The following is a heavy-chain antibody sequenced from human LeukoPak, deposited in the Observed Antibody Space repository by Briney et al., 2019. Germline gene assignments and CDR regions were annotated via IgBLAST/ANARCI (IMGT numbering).Heavy chain of an antibody. CDR3: ARVGRLGYYDSSGYYYYYYYYMDV. V-gene: IGHV4-59*01. CDR2: IYYSGST. Sequence: SETLSLTCTVSGGSISSYYWSWIRQPPGKGLEWIGYIYYSGSTNYNPSLKSRVTISVDTSKNQFSLKLSSVTAADTAVYYCARVGRLGYYDSSGYYYYYYYYMDVWGKGTTVTVSS. D-gene: IGHD3-22*01. CDR1: GGSISSYY. J-gene: IGHJ6*03.